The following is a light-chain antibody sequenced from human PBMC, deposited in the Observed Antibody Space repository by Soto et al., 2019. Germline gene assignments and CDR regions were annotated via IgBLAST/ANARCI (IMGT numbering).Light chain of an antibody. CDR3: QQVNSYPLT. J-gene: IGKJ5*01. CDR1: QSISSY. CDR2: AAS. Sequence: DIQMTQSPSSLSASVGDRVTITCRASQSISSYLNWYQQKPGKAPKLLIYAASSLQSGVPSRFSGSESGTDFTLTISSLQPEDFATYYCQQVNSYPLTFGQGTRLEIK. V-gene: IGKV1-39*01.